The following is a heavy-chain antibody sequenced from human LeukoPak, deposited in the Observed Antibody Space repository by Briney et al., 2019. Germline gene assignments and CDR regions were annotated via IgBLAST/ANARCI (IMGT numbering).Heavy chain of an antibody. D-gene: IGHD4-11*01. CDR2: IYYSGST. Sequence: SETLSLTCTVSGGSISSYYWSWIRQPPGKGLEWIGYIYYSGSTNYNPSLKSRVTISVDTSKNQFSLKLSSVTAADTAVYYCARGAVYRRDWFDPWGQGTLVTVSS. J-gene: IGHJ5*02. CDR3: ARGAVYRRDWFDP. V-gene: IGHV4-59*12. CDR1: GGSISSYY.